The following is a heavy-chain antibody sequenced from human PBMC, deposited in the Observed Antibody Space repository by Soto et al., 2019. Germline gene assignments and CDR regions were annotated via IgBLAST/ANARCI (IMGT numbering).Heavy chain of an antibody. CDR2: ISSSSSTI. V-gene: IGHV3-48*01. CDR1: GFTFSSYS. J-gene: IGHJ4*02. Sequence: GGSLRLSCAASGFTFSSYSMNWVRQATGKGLEWVSYISSSSSTIYYADSVKGRFTISRDNAKNSLYLQMNSLRAEDTAVYYCARVGDGNWGDYLLVYYFDYWGQGALVTVSS. CDR3: ARVGDGNWGDYLLVYYFDY. D-gene: IGHD4-17*01.